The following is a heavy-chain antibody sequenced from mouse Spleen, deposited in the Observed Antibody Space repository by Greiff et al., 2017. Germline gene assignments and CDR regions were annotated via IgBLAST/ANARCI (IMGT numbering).Heavy chain of an antibody. CDR3: ASITTVVALDY. J-gene: IGHJ4*01. V-gene: IGHV5-9*04. CDR2: ISSGGGNT. CDR1: GFTFSSYA. D-gene: IGHD1-1*01. Sequence: EVKLMESGGGLVKLGGSLKLSCAASGFTFSSYAMSWVRQTPEKRLEWVATISSGGGNTYYPDSVKGRFTISRDTAKNTLYLQMSSLKAEDTAMYYCASITTVVALDYWGQGTSVTVSS.